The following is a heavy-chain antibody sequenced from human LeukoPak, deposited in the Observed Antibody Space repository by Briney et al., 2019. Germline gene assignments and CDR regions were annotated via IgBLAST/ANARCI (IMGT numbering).Heavy chain of an antibody. CDR1: GGSISSGDFY. J-gene: IGHJ4*02. CDR2: IYHSGRA. CDR3: ARHVHVSMIVVILSDYFDY. D-gene: IGHD3-22*01. Sequence: SQTLSLTCAVSGGSISSGDFYWDWIRQPRGKGLEWIGYIYHSGRAYYNPSLKSRVTISADTSKNQFSLRLTSVTAADTAVYYCARHVHVSMIVVILSDYFDYWGRGTLVSVSS. V-gene: IGHV4-30-4*01.